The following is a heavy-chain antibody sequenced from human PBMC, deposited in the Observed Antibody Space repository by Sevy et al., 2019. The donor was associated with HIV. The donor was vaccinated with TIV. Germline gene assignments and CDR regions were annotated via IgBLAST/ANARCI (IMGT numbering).Heavy chain of an antibody. J-gene: IGHJ4*02. Sequence: GGSLRLSCAASGFIFSDHDIDWVRQAPGKGLEWVGRSSSKPNGYTTQYAASVKGRFAISRDDLKRSLFLQMSSLKTEDTAVYFCARSSIAASGLFDYWGPGTLVTVSS. V-gene: IGHV3-72*01. CDR2: SSSKPNGYTT. CDR3: ARSSIAASGLFDY. D-gene: IGHD6-6*01. CDR1: GFIFSDHD.